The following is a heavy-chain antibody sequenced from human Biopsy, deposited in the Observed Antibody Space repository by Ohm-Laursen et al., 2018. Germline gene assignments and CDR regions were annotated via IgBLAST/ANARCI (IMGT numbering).Heavy chain of an antibody. J-gene: IGHJ4*02. D-gene: IGHD6-19*01. CDR2: INHSGST. Sequence: WQTLSLTCAVFGTSFNDYSWTWIRQPPGKGLEWIGEINHSGSTNYNPSLKSRVTISVDTSKNQFSLKLSSVTAADTAVYYCARGRLRAVARFDYWGQGTLVTVSS. CDR1: GTSFNDYS. CDR3: ARGRLRAVARFDY. V-gene: IGHV4-34*01.